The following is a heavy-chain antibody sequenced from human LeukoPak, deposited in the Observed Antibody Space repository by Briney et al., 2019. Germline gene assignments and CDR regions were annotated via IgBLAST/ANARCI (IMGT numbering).Heavy chain of an antibody. CDR2: ISSSSSYI. J-gene: IGHJ4*02. CDR1: GFTFSSYS. D-gene: IGHD3-3*01. V-gene: IGHV3-21*01. Sequence: GGSLRLSCAASGFTFSSYSMNWVRQAPGKGLEWVSSISSSSSYIYYADSVKGRFTISRDNAKNSLFLQLNSLRVEDTAVYYCARDRGIFGVAMDQWGQGTLVTVSS. CDR3: ARDRGIFGVAMDQ.